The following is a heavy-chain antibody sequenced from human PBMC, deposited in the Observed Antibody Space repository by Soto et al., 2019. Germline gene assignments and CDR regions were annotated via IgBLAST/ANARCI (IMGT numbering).Heavy chain of an antibody. CDR3: AKDLSEMATIQWLDS. Sequence: ESGGGVVQPGRSLRLSCAATGFSFSSYGMHWVRHAPGKGLEWVAVISYEGSKKYYADSVKGRFTISRDNSKNTLYLQMNSLRGEDTAVYYCAKDLSEMATIQWLDSWGQGTLVTVSS. V-gene: IGHV3-30*18. CDR1: GFSFSSYG. CDR2: ISYEGSKK. J-gene: IGHJ5*01.